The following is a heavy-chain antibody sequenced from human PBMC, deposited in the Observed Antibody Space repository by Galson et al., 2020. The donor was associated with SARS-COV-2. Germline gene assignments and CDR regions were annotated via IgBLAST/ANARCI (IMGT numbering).Heavy chain of an antibody. J-gene: IGHJ4*02. V-gene: IGHV4-38-2*01. D-gene: IGHD4-17*01. CDR2: IYHSGTT. Sequence: GSLRLSCVVSGYSISSGYFWGWIRQPPGKGLEWIGSIYHSGTTHYNPSLKSRVTISVDTSKNQVSLKLNSVTAADTAVYYCASYGDYGFVYYWGQGTLVTVSS. CDR1: GYSISSGYF. CDR3: ASYGDYGFVYY.